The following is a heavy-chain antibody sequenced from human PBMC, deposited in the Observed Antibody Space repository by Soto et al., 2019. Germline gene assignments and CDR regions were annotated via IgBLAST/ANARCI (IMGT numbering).Heavy chain of an antibody. V-gene: IGHV3-23*01. CDR2: HNSGGST. CDR1: VFIFSAYA. Sequence: GGSLRLSCASSVFIFSAYAMSCVRQSPGRGLEWVADHNSGGSTYYADSVKGRFTISRDNSKNTLYLQMDSLRAEDTAVYYCAHLKTWDYDPSSWGQGTLVIVSS. D-gene: IGHD3-16*01. CDR3: AHLKTWDYDPSS. J-gene: IGHJ5*02.